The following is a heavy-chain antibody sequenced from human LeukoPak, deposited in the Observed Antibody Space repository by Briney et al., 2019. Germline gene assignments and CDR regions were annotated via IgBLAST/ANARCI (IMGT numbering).Heavy chain of an antibody. CDR1: GFTFSSNA. V-gene: IGHV3-23*01. CDR2: ISGSGGST. D-gene: IGHD6-13*01. Sequence: GGSLRLSCEASGFTFSSNAMSWVRQAPGKGLEWVSAISGSGGSTYYADSVKGRFTISRDNSKNTLYLQMNSLRAEDTAVYYCAKPRGIAAAGRFDYWGQGTLVTVSS. J-gene: IGHJ4*02. CDR3: AKPRGIAAAGRFDY.